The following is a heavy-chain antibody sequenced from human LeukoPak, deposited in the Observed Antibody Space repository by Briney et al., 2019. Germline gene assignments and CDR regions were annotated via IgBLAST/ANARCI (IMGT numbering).Heavy chain of an antibody. CDR3: AKDADPYGSGSYDY. J-gene: IGHJ4*02. Sequence: GRSLRLSCAASGFTFDDYAMHWVRQAPGKGLEWVSGISWNSGSIGYADSVKGRFTISRDNAKNSLYLQMNSLRAEDMALYYCAKDADPYGSGSYDYRGQGTLVTVSS. V-gene: IGHV3-9*03. CDR2: ISWNSGSI. CDR1: GFTFDDYA. D-gene: IGHD1-26*01.